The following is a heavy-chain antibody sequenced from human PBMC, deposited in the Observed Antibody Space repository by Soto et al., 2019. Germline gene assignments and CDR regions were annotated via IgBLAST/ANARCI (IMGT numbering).Heavy chain of an antibody. Sequence: SETLSLTCTVSGGSISSGDYYWSWIRQPPGKGLEWIGYISYSGNTYYNPSLETRLTISVDTSKNQFSLRLTSVTAADTAVYYCARAPTVNTGAKFDYWGQGTTVTV. CDR3: ARAPTVNTGAKFDY. CDR1: GGSISSGDYY. J-gene: IGHJ4*02. D-gene: IGHD4-17*01. V-gene: IGHV4-30-4*01. CDR2: ISYSGNT.